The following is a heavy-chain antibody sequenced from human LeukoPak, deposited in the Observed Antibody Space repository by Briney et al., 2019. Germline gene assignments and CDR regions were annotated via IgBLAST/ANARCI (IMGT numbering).Heavy chain of an antibody. CDR3: AREGLFSYYMDV. Sequence: AASVKVSCKASGYTFTGYYMHWVRQAPGQGLEWIGWINPNSGGTNYAQKFQGRVTMTRDTSISTAYMELSRLRSDDTAVYYCAREGLFSYYMDVWGKGTTVTVSS. D-gene: IGHD2-21*01. CDR1: GYTFTGYY. CDR2: INPNSGGT. J-gene: IGHJ6*03. V-gene: IGHV1-2*02.